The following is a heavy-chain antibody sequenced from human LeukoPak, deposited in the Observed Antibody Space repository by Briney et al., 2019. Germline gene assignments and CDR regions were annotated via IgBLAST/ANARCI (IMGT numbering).Heavy chain of an antibody. J-gene: IGHJ4*02. CDR2: ISAYNGNT. D-gene: IGHD3-16*02. V-gene: IGHV1-18*04. CDR1: GYTFTSYG. CDR3: ARDAPMITFGGVIVTDY. Sequence: GASVKVSCKASGYTFTSYGISWVRQAPGQGLEWMGWISAYNGNTNYAQKLQGRVTMTTDTSTSTAYMELSSLRSDDTAVYYCARDAPMITFGGVIVTDYWGQGTLVTVSS.